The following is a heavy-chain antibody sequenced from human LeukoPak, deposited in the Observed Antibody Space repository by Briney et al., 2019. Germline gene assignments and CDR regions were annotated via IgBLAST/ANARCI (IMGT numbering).Heavy chain of an antibody. V-gene: IGHV4-31*03. CDR2: IYQSGST. CDR1: GGSISSGGYY. J-gene: IGHJ4*02. D-gene: IGHD5-12*01. CDR3: ARSGRGYSGYEVDY. Sequence: SQTLSLTCSVSGGSISSGGYYWSWIRQHPGKGLEWIGYIYQSGSTYYTPSLKSRVTISIDTSENQFSLTLSTVTAADTAVYYCARSGRGYSGYEVDYWGQGTLVTVSS.